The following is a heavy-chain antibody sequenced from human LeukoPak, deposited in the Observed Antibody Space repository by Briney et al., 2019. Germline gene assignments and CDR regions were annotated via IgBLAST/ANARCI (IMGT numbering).Heavy chain of an antibody. J-gene: IGHJ3*02. V-gene: IGHV1-18*01. CDR2: ISAYNGNT. CDR1: GYTFTSYG. CDR3: ARVSGYYDSSGPTDAFDI. D-gene: IGHD3-22*01. Sequence: GASVKVSCKASGYTFTSYGISWVRQAPGQGLEWMGWISAYNGNTNYAQKLQGRVTMTTDTSTSTAYMELRSLRSDDTAVYYCARVSGYYDSSGPTDAFDIWGQGTMVTVSS.